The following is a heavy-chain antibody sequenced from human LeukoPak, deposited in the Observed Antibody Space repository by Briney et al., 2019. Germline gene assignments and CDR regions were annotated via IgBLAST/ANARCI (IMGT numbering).Heavy chain of an antibody. V-gene: IGHV3-30*18. J-gene: IGHJ4*02. CDR2: ISYDGSNK. D-gene: IGHD6-13*01. CDR1: GFSFSSYG. Sequence: GGSLRLSCAASGFSFSSYGMHWVRQAPGKGLEWVAVISYDGSNKYYADSVKGRFTISRDNSKNTLYLQMNSLRAEDTAVYYCAKDLGQQLGPFDYWGQGTLVTVSS. CDR3: AKDLGQQLGPFDY.